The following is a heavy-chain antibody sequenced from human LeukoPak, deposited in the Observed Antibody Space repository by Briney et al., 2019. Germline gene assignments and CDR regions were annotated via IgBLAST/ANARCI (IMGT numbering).Heavy chain of an antibody. CDR1: GGSISSGGYY. CDR3: ALHGEYSYGLRG. Sequence: KPSETLSLTCTVSGGSISSGGYYWSWIRQPPGKGLEWIGYIYHSGSTYYNPSLKSRVTISVDRSKNQFSLKLSSVTAADTAVYYCALHGEYSYGLRGWGQGTLVTVSS. D-gene: IGHD5-18*01. CDR2: IYHSGST. V-gene: IGHV4-30-2*01. J-gene: IGHJ4*02.